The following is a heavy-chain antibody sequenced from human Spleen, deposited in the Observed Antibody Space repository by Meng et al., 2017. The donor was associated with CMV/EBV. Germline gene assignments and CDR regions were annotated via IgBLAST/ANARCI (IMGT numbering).Heavy chain of an antibody. D-gene: IGHD6-19*01. CDR3: ARVQWLVYYFDY. CDR1: GGSVRSGTNY. J-gene: IGHJ4*02. Sequence: CTVSGGSVRSGTNYWNWIRQTPGKGLEWIGYIYDSGNTYYNPSLKNRVTISVDTSKNQFSLKVNSVTAADTAVYYCARVQWLVYYFDYWGQGTLVTVSS. CDR2: IYDSGNT. V-gene: IGHV4-31*03.